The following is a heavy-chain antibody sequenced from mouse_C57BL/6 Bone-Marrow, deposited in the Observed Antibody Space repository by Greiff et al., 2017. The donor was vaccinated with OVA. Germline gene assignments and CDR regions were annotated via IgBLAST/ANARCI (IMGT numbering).Heavy chain of an antibody. Sequence: EVMLVESEGGLVQPGSSMKLSCTASGFTFSDYYMAWVRQVPEKGLEWVANINYDGSSTYYLDSLKSRFIISRDNAKNILYLQMSSLKSEDTATYYCARGLRWFAYWGQGTLVTVSA. CDR3: ARGLRWFAY. CDR2: INYDGSST. V-gene: IGHV5-16*01. D-gene: IGHD2-2*01. J-gene: IGHJ3*01. CDR1: GFTFSDYY.